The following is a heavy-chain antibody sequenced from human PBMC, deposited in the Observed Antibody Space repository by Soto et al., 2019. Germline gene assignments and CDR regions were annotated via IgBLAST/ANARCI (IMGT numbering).Heavy chain of an antibody. D-gene: IGHD3-16*01. CDR3: ACRGGTFRGYLHY. CDR2: IIPIFGTA. Sequence: QVQLVQSGAEVKKPGSSVKVSCKASGGTFSSYAISWVRQAPGQGLEWMGGIIPIFGTANYAQKFQGRVTITADKTTSTAQMELSIQRSEDTAEYYCACRGGTFRGYLHYWGQGTLITVSS. V-gene: IGHV1-69*06. J-gene: IGHJ4*02. CDR1: GGTFSSYA.